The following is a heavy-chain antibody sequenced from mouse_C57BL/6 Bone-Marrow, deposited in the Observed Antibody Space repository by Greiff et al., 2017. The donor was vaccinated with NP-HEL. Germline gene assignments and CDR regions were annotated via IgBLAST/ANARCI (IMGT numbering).Heavy chain of an antibody. J-gene: IGHJ3*01. D-gene: IGHD4-1*01. CDR3: ARTGTGFAY. Sequence: VQLVESGAELARPGASVKLSCKASGYTFTSYGISWVKQRTGQGLEWIVEIYPRSGNTYYNETFKGKATLTADKSSSTAYMELRSLTSEDSAVYFCARTGTGFAYWGQGTLVTVSA. CDR1: GYTFTSYG. CDR2: IYPRSGNT. V-gene: IGHV1-81*01.